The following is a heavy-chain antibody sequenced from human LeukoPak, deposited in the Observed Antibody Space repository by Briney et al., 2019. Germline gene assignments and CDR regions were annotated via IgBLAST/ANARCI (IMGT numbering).Heavy chain of an antibody. CDR3: AKGQELDDGVFDS. D-gene: IGHD1-1*01. J-gene: IGHJ4*02. Sequence: PGGSLRLSCAASGFTFSSIAMSWVRQAPGKGPEWVSAIRSNGETVYNADSVKGRFTISRDNSRQTLFLQMSSLRVEDTATYYCAKGQELDDGVFDSWGQGTLVTVSS. V-gene: IGHV3-23*01. CDR2: IRSNGETV. CDR1: GFTFSSIA.